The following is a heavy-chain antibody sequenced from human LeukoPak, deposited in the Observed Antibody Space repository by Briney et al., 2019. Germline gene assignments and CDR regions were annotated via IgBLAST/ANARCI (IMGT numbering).Heavy chain of an antibody. Sequence: ASVKVSCKASGYTFTTYYIHWVRQAPGQGHEWMGYINPNTGGTNYAQKFQGSVTMTRDTSISTAYMELSRLTSDDTAVYFCARGPKIGLDYWGQGTLVTVSS. J-gene: IGHJ4*02. CDR2: INPNTGGT. CDR1: GYTFTTYY. V-gene: IGHV1-2*02. CDR3: ARGPKIGLDY.